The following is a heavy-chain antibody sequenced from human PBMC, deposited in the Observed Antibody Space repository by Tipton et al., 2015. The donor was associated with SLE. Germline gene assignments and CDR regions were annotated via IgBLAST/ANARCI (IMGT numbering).Heavy chain of an antibody. CDR3: ARVPPPNWDWVFDY. Sequence: LRLSCTVSGGSINSYYWGWIRQPPGKGLEWIGSAHYSGITYYNPSLKSRVAVSMDTSRNQFSLRLTSVTAADTAVYYCARVPPPNWDWVFDYWGPGILVTVSS. V-gene: IGHV4-39*07. D-gene: IGHD3/OR15-3a*01. J-gene: IGHJ4*02. CDR1: GGSINSYY. CDR2: AHYSGIT.